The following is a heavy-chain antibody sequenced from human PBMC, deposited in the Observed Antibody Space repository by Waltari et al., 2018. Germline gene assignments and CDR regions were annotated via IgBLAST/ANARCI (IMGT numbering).Heavy chain of an antibody. J-gene: IGHJ3*02. CDR2: ISSSSSYI. CDR1: GFTFSSYS. CDR3: ARDPVVPAALTGAFDI. D-gene: IGHD2-2*01. Sequence: EVQLVESGGGLVKPGGSLRLSCAASGFTFSSYSMNWVRQAPGKGLEWVSSISSSSSYIYYADSVKGRFTISRDNAKNSLYLQMNSLRAEDTAVYYCARDPVVPAALTGAFDIWGQGTMVTVSS. V-gene: IGHV3-21*01.